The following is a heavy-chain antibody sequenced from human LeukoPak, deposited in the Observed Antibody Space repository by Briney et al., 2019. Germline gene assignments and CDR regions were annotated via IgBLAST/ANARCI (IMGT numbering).Heavy chain of an antibody. D-gene: IGHD3-22*01. CDR3: AKGGYYDSRLYFDY. CDR2: ISGSGGST. CDR1: GFTFSSYG. J-gene: IGHJ4*02. Sequence: GGSLRLSCAASGFTFSSYGMSWVRQAPGKGLEWVSAISGSGGSTYYADSVKGRFTISRDNSKNTLYLQMNSLRAEDTAVYYCAKGGYYDSRLYFDYWGQGTLVTVSS. V-gene: IGHV3-23*01.